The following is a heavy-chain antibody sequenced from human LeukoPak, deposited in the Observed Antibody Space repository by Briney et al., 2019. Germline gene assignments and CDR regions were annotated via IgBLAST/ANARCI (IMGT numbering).Heavy chain of an antibody. V-gene: IGHV3-21*01. CDR3: VTTWGAHYWYFDL. CDR1: GGTFSSYA. J-gene: IGHJ2*01. D-gene: IGHD1-26*01. Sequence: SCKASGGTFSSYAISWVRQAPGKGLEWVSSITSSNNYIYYADSMKGRFTISRDNAKNSLYLQMNSLRAEDTAVYYCVTTWGAHYWYFDLWGRGALVTVSS. CDR2: ITSSNNYI.